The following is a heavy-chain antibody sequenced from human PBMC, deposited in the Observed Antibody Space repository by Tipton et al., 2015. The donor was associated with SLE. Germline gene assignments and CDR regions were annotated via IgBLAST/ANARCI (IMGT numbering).Heavy chain of an antibody. CDR1: GGSFSGYS. CDR2: SNPSGNT. V-gene: IGHV4-34*01. Sequence: TLSLTCAVFGGSFSGYSWSWIRQPPGKGLEWVGESNPSGNTNYNPSLKSQVTISVDTSNNQLSLKLTSVTAADTAVYYCARHFREYQLAFDYWGQGTLVTVSS. CDR3: ARHFREYQLAFDY. D-gene: IGHD2-2*01. J-gene: IGHJ4*02.